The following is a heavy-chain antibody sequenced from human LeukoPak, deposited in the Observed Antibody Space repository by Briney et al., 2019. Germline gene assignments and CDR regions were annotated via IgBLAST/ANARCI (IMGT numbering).Heavy chain of an antibody. CDR3: ARILGDSSGYYLDY. CDR1: GGSISSYY. D-gene: IGHD3-22*01. CDR2: IYYSGST. V-gene: IGHV4-59*01. Sequence: PSETLSLTCTVSGGSISSYYWSWIRQPPGKGLEWIGYIYYSGSTNYDPSLKSLVTISVDTSKNQFSLKLSSVTAADTAVYYCARILGDSSGYYLDYWGQGTLVTVSS. J-gene: IGHJ4*02.